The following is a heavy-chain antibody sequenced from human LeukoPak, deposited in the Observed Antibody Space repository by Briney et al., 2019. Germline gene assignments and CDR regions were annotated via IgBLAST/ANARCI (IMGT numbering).Heavy chain of an antibody. V-gene: IGHV3-7*01. J-gene: IGHJ4*02. D-gene: IGHD3-22*01. CDR1: GFTLRSEW. CDR3: ARQYYYDSSGYYGY. Sequence: GGSLRLSCAASGFTLRSEWMSWLRQTPEKGLEWVANIKPDGSATAYVDSVKGRLTISRDNAKNSLYLQMNSLRAEDTAVYYCARQYYYDSSGYYGYWGQGTLVTVSS. CDR2: IKPDGSAT.